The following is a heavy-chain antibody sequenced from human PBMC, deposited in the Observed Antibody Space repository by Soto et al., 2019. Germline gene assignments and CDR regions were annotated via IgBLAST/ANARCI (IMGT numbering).Heavy chain of an antibody. CDR3: ARVSPSGDIDV. CDR2: IYLSGST. V-gene: IGHV4-38-2*02. D-gene: IGHD3-10*01. J-gene: IGHJ6*02. CDR1: GYYISSGYY. Sequence: RSLTCSVSGYYISSGYYWGWIRQPPGKKLEWIANIYLSGSTYYSPSLRSRVTISVDTSRNQFSLTMRSLAASDTATYYCARVSPSGDIDVWGQGTTVTVSS.